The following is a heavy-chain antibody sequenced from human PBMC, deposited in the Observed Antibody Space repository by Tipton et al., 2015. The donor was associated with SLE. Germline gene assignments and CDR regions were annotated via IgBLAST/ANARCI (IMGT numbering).Heavy chain of an antibody. V-gene: IGHV1-18*01. CDR1: GYPFSSYG. Sequence: QVQLVQSGPEVKKPGASVKVSCKASGYPFSSYGLSWVRQAPGQGLEWMGWISAYDGKTNYGQKFKGRVTMTTDTSTRTAYMELRSLRSDDTAVYYCARVGYCTGGVCPPYFDYWGQGSRITVSS. D-gene: IGHD2-8*02. CDR2: ISAYDGKT. J-gene: IGHJ4*02. CDR3: ARVGYCTGGVCPPYFDY.